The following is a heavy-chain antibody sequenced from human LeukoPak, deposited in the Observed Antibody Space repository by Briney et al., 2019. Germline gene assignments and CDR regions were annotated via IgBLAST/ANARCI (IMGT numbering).Heavy chain of an antibody. CDR3: ARARIQLWLFDDY. Sequence: SETLSLTCTVSGYSISSGYYWGWIRQPPGKGLEWIGSIYHSGSTYYNPSLKSRVTISVDTSMNQFSLKLSSVTAADTAVYYCARARIQLWLFDDYWGQGTLVTVSS. CDR1: GYSISSGYY. CDR2: IYHSGST. D-gene: IGHD5-18*01. V-gene: IGHV4-38-2*02. J-gene: IGHJ4*02.